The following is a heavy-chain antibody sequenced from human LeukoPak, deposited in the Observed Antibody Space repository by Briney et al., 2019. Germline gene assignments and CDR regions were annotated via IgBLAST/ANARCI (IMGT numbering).Heavy chain of an antibody. V-gene: IGHV4-39*07. D-gene: IGHD3-3*01. CDR2: IYYSGST. J-gene: IGHJ3*02. CDR3: ARDFRSYYDFWSGYPCAFDI. Sequence: SETLSLTCTVSGGSISSSSYYWGWIRQPPGTGLEWIGSIYYSGSTYYNPSLKSRVTISVDTSKNQFSLKLSSVTAADTAVYYCARDFRSYYDFWSGYPCAFDIWGQGTMVTVSS. CDR1: GGSISSSSYY.